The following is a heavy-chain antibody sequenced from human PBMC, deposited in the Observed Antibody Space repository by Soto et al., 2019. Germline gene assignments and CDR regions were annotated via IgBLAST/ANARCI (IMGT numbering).Heavy chain of an antibody. D-gene: IGHD3-16*02. CDR3: ARQYYDYVWGSYRPTYYYYGMDV. V-gene: IGHV2-26*01. J-gene: IGHJ6*02. Sequence: QVTLKESGPVLVKPTETLTLTCTVSGFSLSNARMGVSWIRQPPGKALEWLAHIFSNDEKSYSTSLKSRLTISKDTSKSQVVLTMTNMDPVDTATYYCARQYYDYVWGSYRPTYYYYGMDVWGQGTTVTVSS. CDR2: IFSNDEK. CDR1: GFSLSNARMG.